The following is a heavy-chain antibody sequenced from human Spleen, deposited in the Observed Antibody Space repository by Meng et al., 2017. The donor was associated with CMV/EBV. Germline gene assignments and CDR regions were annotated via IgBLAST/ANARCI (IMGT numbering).Heavy chain of an antibody. CDR3: ARGDVEMATIHPVAFDN. CDR2: IYYSGST. Sequence: SETLSLTCTVSGGSISSGDYYWSWIRQPPGKGLEWIGYIYYSGSTYYNPSLKSRVTISVDTSKNQFSLKLSSVTAADTAVYYCARGDVEMATIHPVAFDNWGQGTMVTVSS. V-gene: IGHV4-30-4*02. D-gene: IGHD5-24*01. CDR1: GGSISSGDYY. J-gene: IGHJ3*02.